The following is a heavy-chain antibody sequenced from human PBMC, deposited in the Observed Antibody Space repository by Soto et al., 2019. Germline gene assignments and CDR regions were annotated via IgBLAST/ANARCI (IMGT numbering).Heavy chain of an antibody. V-gene: IGHV4-31*03. Sequence: SETHCVTSTVAGGSISSGGYYCSWIRQHPGKGLEWIGYISYSGSTHYNPSLKSRVTISVDTSKNQFSLKLSSVTAADTAVYYCARDSDCSSTSCYGLDYWGQGTLVTVSS. CDR3: ARDSDCSSTSCYGLDY. CDR1: GGSISSGGYY. J-gene: IGHJ4*02. CDR2: ISYSGST. D-gene: IGHD2-2*01.